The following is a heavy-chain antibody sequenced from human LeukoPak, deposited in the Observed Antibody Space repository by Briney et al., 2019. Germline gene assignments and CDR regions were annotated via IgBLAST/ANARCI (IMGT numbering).Heavy chain of an antibody. CDR1: GFTFSSYS. V-gene: IGHV3-21*01. D-gene: IGHD4-17*01. CDR3: AKDGSHGDHCHWYFDL. Sequence: GGSLRLSCAASGFTFSSYSMNWVRQAPGKGLEWVSSISSSNTYIYYGDSVKGRFTISRDNAKNSLYLQMNSLRAEDTAVYYCAKDGSHGDHCHWYFDLWGRGTLVTVSS. J-gene: IGHJ2*01. CDR2: ISSSNTYI.